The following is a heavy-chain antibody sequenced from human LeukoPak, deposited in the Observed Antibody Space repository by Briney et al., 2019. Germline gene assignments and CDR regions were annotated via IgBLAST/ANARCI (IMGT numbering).Heavy chain of an antibody. Sequence: PGGSLRLSCAASGFTFRAYSMNWVRQAPGKGLEWVSFITSTSSYIYYSDSVRGRFTISRDNAENSLYLQMNSLRVEDTAVYYCARVGVGSFRYFDLWGRGTLLTVSS. V-gene: IGHV3-21*01. CDR3: ARVGVGSFRYFDL. J-gene: IGHJ2*01. CDR2: ITSTSSYI. D-gene: IGHD2-2*01. CDR1: GFTFRAYS.